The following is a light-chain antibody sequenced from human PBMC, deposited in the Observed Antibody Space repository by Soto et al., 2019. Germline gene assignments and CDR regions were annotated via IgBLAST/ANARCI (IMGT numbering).Light chain of an antibody. J-gene: IGLJ2*01. CDR3: QSYDSSLRRV. V-gene: IGLV1-40*01. Sequence: QSVLTQPPSVSGAPGQRVTISCTGSSSNIRAGYDVYWYQQLPGTAPKLLIYGNNNRPSGVRDRFSGSKSGTSASLDITGLQAGDEAGYYCQSYDSSLRRVFGGGTELTVL. CDR2: GNN. CDR1: SSNIRAGYD.